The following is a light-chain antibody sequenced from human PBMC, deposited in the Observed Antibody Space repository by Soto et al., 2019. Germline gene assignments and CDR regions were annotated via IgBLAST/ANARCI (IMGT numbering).Light chain of an antibody. CDR2: IAS. V-gene: IGKV1-5*01. CDR1: QSVSGW. CDR3: QKYNSAPWT. Sequence: DIQMTQSPSTLSASVGDTVTVTCRASQSVSGWLAWYQQKPGEAPKVLIYIASRLQSGVPSRFSGRASGTDFSLTISNLQPEDFATYYCQKYNSAPWTFGQGTKVDI. J-gene: IGKJ1*01.